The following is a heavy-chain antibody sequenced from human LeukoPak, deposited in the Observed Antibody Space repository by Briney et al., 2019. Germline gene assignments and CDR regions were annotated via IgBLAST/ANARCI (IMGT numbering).Heavy chain of an antibody. CDR2: TSAYNGNT. D-gene: IGHD3-3*01. CDR1: GYTFTSYG. J-gene: IGHJ4*02. V-gene: IGHV1-18*01. Sequence: GASVKVSCKASGYTFTSYGISWVRQAPGQGLEWMGWTSAYNGNTNYAQKLQGRVTMTTDTSTSTAYMELRSLRSDDTAVYYCARDGLILRFLEWLLPLDYWGQGTLVTVSS. CDR3: ARDGLILRFLEWLLPLDY.